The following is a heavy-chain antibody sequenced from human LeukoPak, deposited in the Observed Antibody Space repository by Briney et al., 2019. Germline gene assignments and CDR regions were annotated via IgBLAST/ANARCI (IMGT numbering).Heavy chain of an antibody. V-gene: IGHV4-30-2*01. CDR3: ARVSDSSGYINAFDI. CDR2: IYHSGST. J-gene: IGHJ3*02. CDR1: GGSISSGGYS. D-gene: IGHD3-22*01. Sequence: TLSLTCSVSGGSISSGGYSGSWIRQPPGKGLEWNGYIYHSGSTYFNPSLNSRVTISVDRSKNQFSLMLSSVTAADTAVYYCARVSDSSGYINAFDIWGQGTMVTVSS.